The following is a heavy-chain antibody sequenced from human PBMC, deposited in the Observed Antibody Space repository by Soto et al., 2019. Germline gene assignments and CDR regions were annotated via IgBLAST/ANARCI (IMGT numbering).Heavy chain of an antibody. CDR2: VSTYNGNT. CDR1: GYTFTSYG. D-gene: IGHD3-10*01. V-gene: IGHV1-18*04. CDR3: ARGSGFGESSLDY. J-gene: IGHJ4*02. Sequence: GAAVKVSCKASGYTFTSYGISWVRQAPGQGLEWMGRVSTYNGNTNYAQKVQGRVTMTTDTSTSTAYMELRSLTSDDTAVYYCARGSGFGESSLDYWGRGTLVTVSS.